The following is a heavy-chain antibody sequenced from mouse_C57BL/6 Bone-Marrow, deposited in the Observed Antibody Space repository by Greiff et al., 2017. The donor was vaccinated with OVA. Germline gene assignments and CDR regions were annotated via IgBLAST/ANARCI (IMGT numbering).Heavy chain of an antibody. CDR1: GYTFTSYG. Sequence: VKLVESGAELARPGASVKLSCKASGYTFTSYGISWVKQRTGQGLEWIGEIYPRSGNTYYTEKFKGTATLTADKSSSTAYMELSSLTSEDYAVSFCARGGAWYFDVWGTETTLTASS. CDR3: ARGGAWYFDV. V-gene: IGHV1-81*01. J-gene: IGHJ1*03. CDR2: IYPRSGNT.